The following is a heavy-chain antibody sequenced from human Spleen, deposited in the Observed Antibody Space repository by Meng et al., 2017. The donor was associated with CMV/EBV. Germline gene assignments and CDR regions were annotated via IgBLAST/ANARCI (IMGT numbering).Heavy chain of an antibody. J-gene: IGHJ6*02. CDR1: GYTFTDYY. CDR2: IKPNSGDT. V-gene: IGHV1-2*02. CDR3: ARDIADTSMGIWGMDV. D-gene: IGHD5-18*01. Sequence: ASVKVSCKASGYTFTDYYIHWVRQAPGQGLEWMGWIKPNSGDTDYAQKFQGRVTMTRDTSISTAYLELSRLRSDDTAVYYCARDIADTSMGIWGMDVWGQGTTVTVSS.